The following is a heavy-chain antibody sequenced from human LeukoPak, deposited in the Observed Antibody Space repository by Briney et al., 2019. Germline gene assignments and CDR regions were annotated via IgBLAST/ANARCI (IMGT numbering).Heavy chain of an antibody. Sequence: GGSLRLSCAASGFTFSSYGMHWVRQDPGKGLEWVAVIWNDGSNKYYADSVKGRFTISRDNSKNSLYLEMNSLRAEDTAVYFCARYSNLEARNAFDLWGQGTMVTVSS. J-gene: IGHJ3*01. V-gene: IGHV3-33*01. D-gene: IGHD6-6*01. CDR1: GFTFSSYG. CDR2: IWNDGSNK. CDR3: ARYSNLEARNAFDL.